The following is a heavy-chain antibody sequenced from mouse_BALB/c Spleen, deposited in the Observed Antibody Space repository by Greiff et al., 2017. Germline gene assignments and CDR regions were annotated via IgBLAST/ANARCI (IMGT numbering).Heavy chain of an antibody. CDR1: GFNIKDYY. CDR3: ARGGAWLAY. CDR2: IDPENGNT. V-gene: IGHV14-1*02. J-gene: IGHJ3*01. Sequence: VQLQQSGAELVRPGALVKLSCKASGFNIKDYYMHWVKQRPEQGLEWIGWIDPENGNTIYDPKFQGKASITADTSSNTAYLQLSSLTSEDTAVYYCARGGAWLAYWGQGTLVTVSA.